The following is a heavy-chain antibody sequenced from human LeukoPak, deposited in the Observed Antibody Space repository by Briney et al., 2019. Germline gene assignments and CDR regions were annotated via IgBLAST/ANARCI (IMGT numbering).Heavy chain of an antibody. Sequence: GGSLRLSCAASGFTFSSYTMHWVRQAPGKGLEWVAVISYDGSKKYYADSVKGRFTISRDNPKNTLSLQVSSLRTEDTAVYYCAKDRYSYAFEYSDSWGQGTLVTVSS. D-gene: IGHD5-18*01. CDR3: AKDRYSYAFEYSDS. CDR1: GFTFSSYT. CDR2: ISYDGSKK. J-gene: IGHJ4*02. V-gene: IGHV3-30*04.